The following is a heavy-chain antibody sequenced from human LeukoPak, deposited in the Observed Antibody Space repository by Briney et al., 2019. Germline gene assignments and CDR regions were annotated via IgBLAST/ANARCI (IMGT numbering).Heavy chain of an antibody. CDR3: ARGYCSSTSCYTYDY. J-gene: IGHJ4*02. D-gene: IGHD2-2*02. V-gene: IGHV1-8*03. CDR1: GGTFSSYA. CDR2: MNPNSGNT. Sequence: ASVKVSCKASGGTFSSYAINWVRQATGQGLEWMGWMNPNSGNTGYAQKFQGRVTITRNTSISTAYMELSSLRSEDTAVYYCARGYCSSTSCYTYDYWGQGTLVTVSS.